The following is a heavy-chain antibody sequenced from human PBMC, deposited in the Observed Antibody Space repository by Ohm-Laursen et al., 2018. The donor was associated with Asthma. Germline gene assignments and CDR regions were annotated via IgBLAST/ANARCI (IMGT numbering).Heavy chain of an antibody. CDR1: AFSFNNYG. CDR2: INQDGSIW. D-gene: IGHD3-10*01. V-gene: IGHV3-7*05. Sequence: SLRLSCAASAFSFNNYGMHWVRQAPGRGLEWVANINQDGSIWGYVDSVKGRFAISRDNAHNSLYLQMNSLRAEDTAFYYCAVSIYAYGEGAYWGQGTLVTVSS. J-gene: IGHJ4*02. CDR3: AVSIYAYGEGAY.